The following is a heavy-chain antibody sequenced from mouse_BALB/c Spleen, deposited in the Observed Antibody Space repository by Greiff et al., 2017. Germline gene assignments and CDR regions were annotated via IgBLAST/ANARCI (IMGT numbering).Heavy chain of an antibody. D-gene: IGHD1-1*01. CDR2: IYPGNSDT. V-gene: IGHV1-5*01. CDR3: LYYGSGYDAWFAY. Sequence: VQLQQSGTVLARPGASVKMSCKASGYSFTSYWMHWVKQRPGQGLEWIGAIYPGNSDTSYNQKFKGKAKLTAVTSASTAYMELSSLTNEDSAVYYCLYYGSGYDAWFAYWGQGTLVTVSA. J-gene: IGHJ3*01. CDR1: GYSFTSYW.